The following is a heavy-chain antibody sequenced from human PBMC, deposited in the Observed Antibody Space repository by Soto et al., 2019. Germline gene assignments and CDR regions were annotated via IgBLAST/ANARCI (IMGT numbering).Heavy chain of an antibody. CDR3: AKQARLGELSLYVVPHDFDY. CDR1: GFTFSSYA. Sequence: EVQLLESGGGLVQPGGSLRLSCAASGFTFSSYAMSWVRQAPGKGLEWVSAISGSGGSTYYADSVKGRFTISRDNSKNTLYLQMNSLRAEDTAVYYCAKQARLGELSLYVVPHDFDYWGQGTLVTVSS. D-gene: IGHD3-16*02. V-gene: IGHV3-23*01. CDR2: ISGSGGST. J-gene: IGHJ4*02.